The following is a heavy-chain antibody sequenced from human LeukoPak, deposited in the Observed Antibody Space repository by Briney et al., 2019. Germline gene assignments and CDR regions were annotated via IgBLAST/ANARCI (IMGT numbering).Heavy chain of an antibody. J-gene: IGHJ3*02. Sequence: PGGSLRLSCEASGFTVSSSYMSWVRQAPGKGLECVSVFRSDGTTYYAESVKGRFTISRDNSKNTLYLQMNSLRAEDTAVYYCARALTRHVFDIWGQGTMVTVSS. CDR1: GFTVSSSY. CDR3: ARALTRHVFDI. CDR2: FRSDGTT. V-gene: IGHV3-53*01. D-gene: IGHD1-1*01.